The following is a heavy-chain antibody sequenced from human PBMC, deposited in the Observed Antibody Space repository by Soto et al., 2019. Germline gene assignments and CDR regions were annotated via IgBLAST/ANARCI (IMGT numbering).Heavy chain of an antibody. V-gene: IGHV4-31*03. D-gene: IGHD2-2*01. J-gene: IGHJ6*02. CDR3: AREIVVVPAAIGLVRERYYYYGMDV. Sequence: NPSETLSLTCTVSGGSISSGGYYWSWVRQHPGKGLEWIGYIYYSGSTYYNPSLKSRVTISVDTSKNQFSLKLSSVTAADTAVYYCAREIVVVPAAIGLVRERYYYYGMDVWGQGTTVTVSS. CDR2: IYYSGST. CDR1: GGSISSGGYY.